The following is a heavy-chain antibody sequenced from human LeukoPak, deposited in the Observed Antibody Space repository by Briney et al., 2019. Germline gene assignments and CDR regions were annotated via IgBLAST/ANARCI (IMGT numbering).Heavy chain of an antibody. D-gene: IGHD3-22*01. J-gene: IGHJ4*02. CDR1: GGSMSSYY. Sequence: SETLSLTCTVSGGSMSSYYWSWIRQPPGKGLEWIGYIYYSGSTKYNPSLKSRVTISVGTSKNQFSLKLNSLTAADTAVYYCARIFRDSSGYYYVNYFDYWGQGTLVTVSS. V-gene: IGHV4-59*12. CDR3: ARIFRDSSGYYYVNYFDY. CDR2: IYYSGST.